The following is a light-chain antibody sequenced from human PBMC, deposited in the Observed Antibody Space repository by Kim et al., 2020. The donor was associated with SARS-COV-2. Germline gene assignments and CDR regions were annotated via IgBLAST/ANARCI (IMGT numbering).Light chain of an antibody. CDR3: QQFRFYPPT. Sequence: ASVRVRVNITCRAGQDISNHLAWFQQLPGKAPKSLVYAASNLQSGVPPRFGGSGSGTEFTLTIGSLQPEDVATYYCQQFRFYPPTFGGGTKVDIK. CDR2: AAS. J-gene: IGKJ4*01. CDR1: QDISNH. V-gene: IGKV1-16*01.